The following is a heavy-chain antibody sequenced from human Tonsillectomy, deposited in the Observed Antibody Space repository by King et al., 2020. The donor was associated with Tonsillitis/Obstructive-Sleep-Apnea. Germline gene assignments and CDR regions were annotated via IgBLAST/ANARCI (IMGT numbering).Heavy chain of an antibody. Sequence: VQLPQWGAGLLKPSETLSLTCAVYGGSFSGYYWSWIRQPPGKGLEWIGEINHSGSTNYNPSLKSRVTISVDTSKNQFSLKLSSVTAADTAVYYCARGKDHRAFPLGYWGQGTLVTVSS. V-gene: IGHV4-34*01. CDR1: GGSFSGYY. CDR2: INHSGST. CDR3: ARGKDHRAFPLGY. J-gene: IGHJ4*02. D-gene: IGHD1-14*01.